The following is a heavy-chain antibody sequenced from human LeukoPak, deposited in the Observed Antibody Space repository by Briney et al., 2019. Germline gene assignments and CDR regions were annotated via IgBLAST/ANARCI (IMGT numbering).Heavy chain of an antibody. D-gene: IGHD3-3*01. Sequence: SETLSLTCAVYGGSFSGYYWSWIRQPPGKGLEWIGEINHSGSTNYNPSLKSRVTISVDTSKNQFSLKLSSVTAADTAVYYCARGLTIFGVVIGYYYYGMDVWGQGTTVTVSS. CDR3: ARGLTIFGVVIGYYYYGMDV. V-gene: IGHV4-34*01. J-gene: IGHJ6*02. CDR1: GGSFSGYY. CDR2: INHSGST.